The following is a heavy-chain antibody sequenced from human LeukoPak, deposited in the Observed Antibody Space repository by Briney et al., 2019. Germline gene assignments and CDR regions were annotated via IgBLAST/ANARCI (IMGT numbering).Heavy chain of an antibody. CDR3: ARCDGSATAFDH. D-gene: IGHD3-10*01. V-gene: IGHV3-53*01. CDR1: GFAVSRNY. J-gene: IGHJ4*02. CDR2: LYSGGDT. Sequence: GGSLRLSCAASGFAVSRNYMSRVRQAPGKGLEWVSILYSGGDTYYADSVKGRFTISRDSSKNTLYLQMNSLRAEDTAVYYCARCDGSATAFDHWGQGTLVTVAS.